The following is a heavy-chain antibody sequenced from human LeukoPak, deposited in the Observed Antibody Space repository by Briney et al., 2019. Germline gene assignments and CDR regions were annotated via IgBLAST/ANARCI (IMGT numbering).Heavy chain of an antibody. D-gene: IGHD3-10*01. CDR3: ARVPTRAVRGVIRPVYGMDV. Sequence: GESLKISCKGSGYRFTSYWIGWVRQMPGKGLEWVGIIYPGDSDTRYSPSFQGQVTISADKSISTAYLQWSSLKASDTAMYYCARVPTRAVRGVIRPVYGMDVWGQGTTVTVSS. J-gene: IGHJ6*02. CDR1: GYRFTSYW. V-gene: IGHV5-51*01. CDR2: IYPGDSDT.